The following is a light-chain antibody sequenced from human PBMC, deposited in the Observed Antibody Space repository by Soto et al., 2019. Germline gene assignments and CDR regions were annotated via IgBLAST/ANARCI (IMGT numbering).Light chain of an antibody. CDR1: GSSIGTNT. CDR3: AAWDGSLNNVL. V-gene: IGLV1-44*01. J-gene: IGLJ2*01. CDR2: GNN. Sequence: VLTQPPSASGTPGQRVTISCSGGGSSIGTNTVNWYRQLPGTAPKLLIYGNNQRPSGVPDRFSGSKSGTSASLAISGLQSEDEAEYYCAAWDGSLNNVLFGGGTKVTVL.